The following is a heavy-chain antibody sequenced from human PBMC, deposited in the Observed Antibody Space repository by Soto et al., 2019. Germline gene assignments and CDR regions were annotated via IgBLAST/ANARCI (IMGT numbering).Heavy chain of an antibody. CDR3: AGAGAGITIFGVVTPNGMDV. D-gene: IGHD3-3*01. J-gene: IGHJ6*02. Sequence: SETLSLTCTVSGGSISSYYWSWIRQPPGKGLEWSGYIYYSGSTNYNPSLKRRVTISVDTSKNQFSLKLGSVTAADTAVYYWAGAGAGITIFGVVTPNGMDVWGGGSRVAFSS. CDR2: IYYSGST. V-gene: IGHV4-59*01. CDR1: GGSISSYY.